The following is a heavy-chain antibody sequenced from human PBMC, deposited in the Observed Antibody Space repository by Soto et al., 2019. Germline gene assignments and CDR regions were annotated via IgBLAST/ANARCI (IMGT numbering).Heavy chain of an antibody. CDR2: IWYDGSNK. D-gene: IGHD3-10*01. V-gene: IGHV3-33*01. CDR1: GFTFSSYG. CDR3: ARDRTMVRGVMYDAFDI. J-gene: IGHJ3*02. Sequence: GGSLRLSCAASGFTFSSYGMHWVRQAPGKGLEWVAVIWYDGSNKYYADSVKGRFTISRDNSKNTLYLQMNSLRAEDTAVYYCARDRTMVRGVMYDAFDIWGQGTMVTVSS.